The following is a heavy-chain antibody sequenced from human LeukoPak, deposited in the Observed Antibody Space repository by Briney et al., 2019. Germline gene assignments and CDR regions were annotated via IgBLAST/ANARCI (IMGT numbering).Heavy chain of an antibody. CDR2: IKQDGSEK. CDR1: GFTISSYW. J-gene: IGHJ4*02. Sequence: AGSLRLSCAASGFTISSYWMSWVRQAPGKGLEWVANIKQDGSEKYYVDSVKGRFTISRDNAKNSLYLQMNSLRAEGTAVYYCARHSTWAPFDYWGQGTLVTVSS. D-gene: IGHD1-26*01. V-gene: IGHV3-7*01. CDR3: ARHSTWAPFDY.